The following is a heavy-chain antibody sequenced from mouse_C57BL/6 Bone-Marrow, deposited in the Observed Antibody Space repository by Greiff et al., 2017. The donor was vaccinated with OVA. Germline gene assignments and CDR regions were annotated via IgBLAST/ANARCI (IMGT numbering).Heavy chain of an antibody. CDR1: GYTFTSYW. J-gene: IGHJ1*03. CDR3: ARSTTVGYPHWYFDV. CDR2: INPSNGGT. Sequence: QVQLQQPGTDLVKPGASVKLSCKASGYTFTSYWMHWVQQRPGQGLEWIGYINPSNGGTNYNEKFKSKATLTVDKSSSTAYMQLSSLTSEDSAVYYCARSTTVGYPHWYFDVWGTGTTVTVSS. V-gene: IGHV1-53*01. D-gene: IGHD1-1*01.